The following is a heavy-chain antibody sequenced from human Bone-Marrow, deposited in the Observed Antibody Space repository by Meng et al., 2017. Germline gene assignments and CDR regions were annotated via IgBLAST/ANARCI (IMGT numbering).Heavy chain of an antibody. V-gene: IGHV4-34*01. D-gene: IGHD3-10*01. CDR1: GGSFSGYD. Sequence: QVQLQQGGAGLLKPSDALSLTCAAYGGSFSGYDWSWIRQPPGKGLEWIGEINHSGSTTYNPSLKSRVTISVDTSKNQFSLKLSSVTAADTAVYYCARGGVRGGIDYWGQGTLVTVSS. CDR2: INHSGST. CDR3: ARGGVRGGIDY. J-gene: IGHJ4*02.